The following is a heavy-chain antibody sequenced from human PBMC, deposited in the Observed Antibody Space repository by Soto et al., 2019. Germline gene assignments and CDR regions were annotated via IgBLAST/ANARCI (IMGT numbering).Heavy chain of an antibody. Sequence: SVKVSCKASGFTFTSSAVQWVRQARGQRLEWIGWIVVGSGNTNYAQKFQERVTITRDMSTSTAYMELSSLRSEDTAVYHCAAVAPHSGYYSILTDSWGQGTVVTVSS. D-gene: IGHD3-22*01. J-gene: IGHJ4*02. CDR3: AAVAPHSGYYSILTDS. CDR1: GFTFTSSA. V-gene: IGHV1-58*01. CDR2: IVVGSGNT.